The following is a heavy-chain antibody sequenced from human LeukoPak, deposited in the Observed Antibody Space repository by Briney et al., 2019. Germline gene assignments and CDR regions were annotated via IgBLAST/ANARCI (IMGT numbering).Heavy chain of an antibody. CDR3: AATMPLDY. V-gene: IGHV3-53*01. Sequence: GGSLRLSCAASGFTVSSNHMSWVRQAPGKGLEWVSVIFSGGTTYYADSVKGRFTISRDNSKNTLYLQMNSLRADDTAVYYCAATMPLDYWGQGTLVTVSS. D-gene: IGHD2-2*01. CDR2: IFSGGTT. J-gene: IGHJ4*02. CDR1: GFTVSSNH.